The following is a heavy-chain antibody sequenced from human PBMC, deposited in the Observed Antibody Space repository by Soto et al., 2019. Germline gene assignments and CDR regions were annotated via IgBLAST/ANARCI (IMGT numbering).Heavy chain of an antibody. CDR3: ARESWSLYYFDS. CDR1: GFTFSMYS. Sequence: GGSLRLSCAASGFTFSMYSMHWVRQAPGKGLEWVSSISTSGTYMHYADSVKGRFTISRDSAKNSLYLQMDSLRAEDTAVYFCARESWSLYYFDSWGQGTLVTVSS. V-gene: IGHV3-21*01. CDR2: ISTSGTYM. J-gene: IGHJ4*02. D-gene: IGHD3-10*01.